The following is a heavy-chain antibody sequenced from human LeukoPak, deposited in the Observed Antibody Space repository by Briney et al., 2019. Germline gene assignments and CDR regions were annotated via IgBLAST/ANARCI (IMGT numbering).Heavy chain of an antibody. CDR3: ARSPLRVLLWWRNAFDI. D-gene: IGHD3-10*01. Sequence: PSETLSLTCAVYGGSFSGYYWSWIRQPPGKGLEWIGEINHSGSTNYNPSLKSRVTISVDTSKNQFSLKLSSVTAADTAVYCCARSPLRVLLWWRNAFDIWGQGTMVTVSS. J-gene: IGHJ3*02. V-gene: IGHV4-34*01. CDR1: GGSFSGYY. CDR2: INHSGST.